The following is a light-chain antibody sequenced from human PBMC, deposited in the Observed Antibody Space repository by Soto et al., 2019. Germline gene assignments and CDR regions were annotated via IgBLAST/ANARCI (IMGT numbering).Light chain of an antibody. CDR2: DVE. V-gene: IGLV2-14*01. Sequence: QSVLTQPASVSWSPGQSITISCTGTSSDVGGYNYVSWYQQHPGKAPKLINYDVENRPSGITSRLSGSKSGNTASLTISGLQAEDEADYYCSSFSYSSTPNYVFGTGTKVTVL. CDR1: SSDVGGYNY. CDR3: SSFSYSSTPNYV. J-gene: IGLJ1*01.